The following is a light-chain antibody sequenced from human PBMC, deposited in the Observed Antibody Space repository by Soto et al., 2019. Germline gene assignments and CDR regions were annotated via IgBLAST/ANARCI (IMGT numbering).Light chain of an antibody. V-gene: IGKV3-15*01. Sequence: EIVMTQSPSSLSVSPGEGATLSCRASQSIGDTLAWYQQKPGQTPRLLIYATSIRPTGVPARFSGSRSGAEFTLTIASLQSEDFAVYYCQHNVTCPPTFGQGTRLEIK. CDR2: ATS. J-gene: IGKJ5*01. CDR3: QHNVTCPPT. CDR1: QSIGDT.